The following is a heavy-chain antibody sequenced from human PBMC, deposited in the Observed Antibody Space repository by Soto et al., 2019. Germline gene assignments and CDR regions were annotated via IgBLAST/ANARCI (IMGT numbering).Heavy chain of an antibody. CDR1: GYTFTGYY. J-gene: IGHJ4*02. CDR3: ARAVSTRPGYSSRSGPSYLDY. CDR2: INPNSGGT. Sequence: ASVKVSFKASGYTFTGYYMHWVRQAPGQGLEWMGWINPNSGGTNYAQKFQGWVTMTMDTSISTAYMELSRLRSDDTAVYYCARAVSTRPGYSSRSGPSYLDYWGQGTLVTVSS. V-gene: IGHV1-2*04. D-gene: IGHD6-13*01.